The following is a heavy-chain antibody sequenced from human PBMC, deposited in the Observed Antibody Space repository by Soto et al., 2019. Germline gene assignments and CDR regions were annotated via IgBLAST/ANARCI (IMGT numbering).Heavy chain of an antibody. J-gene: IGHJ4*02. D-gene: IGHD3-3*01. CDR3: AKEPYAGFWSCYYYFDS. V-gene: IGHV3-23*01. Sequence: EVQLLESGGGLVQPGGSLRLSCAASGFTFGSHAMIWVRQAPGKGLEWVAAISGSGGSAYYADSVKGRFTISRDNSINTMYLQMNSLKAEDTALYYSAKEPYAGFWSCYYYFDSWGQGTLVTVSS. CDR1: GFTFGSHA. CDR2: ISGSGGSA.